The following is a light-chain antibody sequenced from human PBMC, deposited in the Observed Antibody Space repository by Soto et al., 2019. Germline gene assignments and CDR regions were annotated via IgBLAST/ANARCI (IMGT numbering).Light chain of an antibody. CDR1: QGISSY. J-gene: IGKJ4*01. V-gene: IGKV1-9*01. CDR3: QQLNTYPLT. CDR2: AAS. Sequence: DIHLTQSPSFLSASVGNRVTITCRASQGISSYLAWYQQKPGKAPKLLIYAASTLQSGVPSRFSGSESGTEFTLTISSLQPEDFATYYCQQLNTYPLTFGGGTKVDIK.